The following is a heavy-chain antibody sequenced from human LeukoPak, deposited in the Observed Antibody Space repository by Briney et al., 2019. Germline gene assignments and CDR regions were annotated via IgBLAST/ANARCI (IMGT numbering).Heavy chain of an antibody. CDR2: ISSSSSYI. D-gene: IGHD3-10*01. Sequence: PGGSLRLSCAASGFTFSSYSMNWVRQAPGKGLEWVSSISSSSSYIYYADSVKGRFTISRDNAKNSLYLQMNSLRAEDTAVYYCARDLSGYGPVDYWGQGTLVTVSS. V-gene: IGHV3-21*01. CDR1: GFTFSSYS. J-gene: IGHJ4*02. CDR3: ARDLSGYGPVDY.